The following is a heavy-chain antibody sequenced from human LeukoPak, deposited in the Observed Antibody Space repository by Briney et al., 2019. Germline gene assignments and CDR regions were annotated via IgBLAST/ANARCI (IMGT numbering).Heavy chain of an antibody. CDR1: GFSFSSYA. CDR2: ISGLGDRT. J-gene: IGHJ4*02. Sequence: GGSLRLSCAASGFSFSSYAMTWARQIPGQGLEWVSSISGLGDRTYYADSVKGRFTISRDNSKNTLYLQMNSLRVEDTAVYYCAKGARLRVSCDYWGQGTLVTVSS. D-gene: IGHD3-16*01. CDR3: AKGARLRVSCDY. V-gene: IGHV3-23*01.